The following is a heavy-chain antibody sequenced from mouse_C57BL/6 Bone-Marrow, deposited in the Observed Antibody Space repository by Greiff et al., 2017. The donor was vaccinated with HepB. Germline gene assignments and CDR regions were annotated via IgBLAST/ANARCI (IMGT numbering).Heavy chain of an antibody. CDR1: GFSLTSYG. D-gene: IGHD2-4*01. V-gene: IGHV2-2*01. J-gene: IGHJ3*01. CDR2: IWSGGST. CDR3: ARNLRLRQGWFAY. Sequence: VQLVESGPGLVQPSQSLSITCTVSGFSLTSYGVHWVRQSPGKGLEWLGVIWSGGSTDYNAAFISRLSISKDNSKSQVFFKMNSLQADDTAIYYCARNLRLRQGWFAYWGQGTLVTVSA.